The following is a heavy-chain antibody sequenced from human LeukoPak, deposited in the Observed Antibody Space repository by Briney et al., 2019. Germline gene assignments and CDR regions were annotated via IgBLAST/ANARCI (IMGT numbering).Heavy chain of an antibody. J-gene: IGHJ4*02. CDR1: GFTFSSYG. CDR3: AKDGGLGYDFWSGYHRTAYYFDY. V-gene: IGHV3-33*06. D-gene: IGHD3-3*01. Sequence: GRSLRLSCAASGFTFSSYGMHWVRQAPGKGLEWVAVIWYDGSNKYYADSVKGRFTISRDNSKNTLYLQMNSLRAEDTAVYYCAKDGGLGYDFWSGYHRTAYYFDYWGQGTLVTVSS. CDR2: IWYDGSNK.